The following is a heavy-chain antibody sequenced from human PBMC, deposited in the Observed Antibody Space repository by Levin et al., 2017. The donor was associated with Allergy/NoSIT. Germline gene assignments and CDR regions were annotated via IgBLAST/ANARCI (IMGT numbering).Heavy chain of an antibody. Sequence: GESLKISCAASGFTFSSYAMSWVRQAPGKGLKWVSAISGSGASTYYADSVKGRVTISRDNSKNTLYLQMNSLRAEDTAVYYLAKDAGYSSAWYEGHFDYWGQGTLVTVSS. J-gene: IGHJ4*02. CDR3: AKDAGYSSAWYEGHFDY. D-gene: IGHD6-19*01. CDR1: GFTFSSYA. V-gene: IGHV3-23*01. CDR2: ISGSGAST.